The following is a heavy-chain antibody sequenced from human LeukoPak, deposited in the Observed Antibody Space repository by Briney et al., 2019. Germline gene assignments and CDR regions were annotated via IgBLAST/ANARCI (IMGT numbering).Heavy chain of an antibody. J-gene: IGHJ4*02. CDR1: GYTFTDYY. CDR3: ARFFAPVRGWDSSDFRFDY. D-gene: IGHD3-22*01. Sequence: GASVKVSCKASGYTFTDYYMHWVQQAPGKGLEWMGRVDPEDGETIYAEKFQGRVTITADTSTDTAYMELSSLRSEDTAVYYCARFFAPVRGWDSSDFRFDYWGQGTLVTVSS. V-gene: IGHV1-69-2*01. CDR2: VDPEDGET.